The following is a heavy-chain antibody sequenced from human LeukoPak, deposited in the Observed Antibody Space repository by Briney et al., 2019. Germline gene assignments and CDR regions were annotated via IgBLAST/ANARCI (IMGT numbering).Heavy chain of an antibody. D-gene: IGHD5-24*01. CDR3: ARAEMATRPSDY. CDR2: INPYNGNT. CDR1: GFSFVDYG. J-gene: IGHJ4*02. V-gene: IGHV1-18*01. Sequence: GASVKVSCKTSGFSFVDYGVNWLRQAPGQGLEWMGWINPYNGNTKYAQKLQGRATVTTGTSTNTTYLEVRSLRSDDTAVYYCARAEMATRPSDYWGQGTLVTVAS.